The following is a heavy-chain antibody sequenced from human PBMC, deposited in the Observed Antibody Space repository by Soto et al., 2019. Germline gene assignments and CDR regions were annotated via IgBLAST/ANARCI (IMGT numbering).Heavy chain of an antibody. V-gene: IGHV1-18*01. D-gene: IGHD3-10*01. J-gene: IGHJ4*02. CDR3: ASGCYYVSGGYYVYFDF. CDR2: INIYNGNT. Sequence: QVQLVQSEPEVKKPGASVKVSCKTFGYTFYTYGISWVRQAPGQGVEWMGWINIYNGNTNNTQHLQDRVTLTTVTSTTAGDMEWRRLVSESTAVVFWASGCYYVSGGYYVYFDFWGQGTPVTVSS. CDR1: GYTFYTYG.